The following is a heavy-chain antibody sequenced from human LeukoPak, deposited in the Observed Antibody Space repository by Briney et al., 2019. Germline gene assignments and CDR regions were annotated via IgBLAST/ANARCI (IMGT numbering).Heavy chain of an antibody. J-gene: IGHJ3*01. CDR1: GFTFSVAA. Sequence: GGSLRLSCAASGFTFSVAAMTWVRQAPGKGLEWVSLIGASGESTYYADSVKGRFTISRDNSKNTLSLQMNSLRVEDTAMYFCAKDIQLSTWGLGTRVTASS. D-gene: IGHD5-24*01. CDR2: IGASGEST. V-gene: IGHV3-23*01. CDR3: AKDIQLST.